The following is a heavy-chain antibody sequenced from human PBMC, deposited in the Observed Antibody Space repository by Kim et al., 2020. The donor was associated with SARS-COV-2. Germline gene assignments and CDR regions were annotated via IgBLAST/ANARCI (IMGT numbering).Heavy chain of an antibody. CDR1: GFTFSSYA. D-gene: IGHD3-10*01. Sequence: GGSLRLSCAASGFTFSSYAMSWVRQAPGKGLEWVSAISGSGGSTYYADSVKGRFTISRDNSKNTLYLQMNSLRAEDTAVYYCAKDSGRFGELFHYYFDYWGQGTLVTVSS. CDR3: AKDSGRFGELFHYYFDY. CDR2: ISGSGGST. V-gene: IGHV3-23*01. J-gene: IGHJ4*02.